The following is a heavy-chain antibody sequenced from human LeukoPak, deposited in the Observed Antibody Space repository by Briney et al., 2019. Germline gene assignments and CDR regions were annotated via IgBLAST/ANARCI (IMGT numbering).Heavy chain of an antibody. D-gene: IGHD2-21*02. CDR3: ASGSGVTGYDQ. V-gene: IGHV4-59*01. CDR1: GGSITTYY. Sequence: SETLSLTCAVSGGSITTYYWTWIRQPPGQALEWIGYIYYAGTTKYTPSLESRVTMSIDTSKNEISLKIYTMNGAEPAVYFCASGSGVTGYDQWGQGTLVTVSS. J-gene: IGHJ4*02. CDR2: IYYAGTT.